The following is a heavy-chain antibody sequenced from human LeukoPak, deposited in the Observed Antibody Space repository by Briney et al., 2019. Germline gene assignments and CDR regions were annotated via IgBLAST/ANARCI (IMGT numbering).Heavy chain of an antibody. V-gene: IGHV4-59*01. CDR1: CGSISSYY. Sequence: SETLSLTCTVSCGSISSYYWSWIGQPPGKGLEWIGYIYYSGSTNYNPSLKSRVTISVDTSKNQFSLKLSSVTAADTAVYYCAREGRGAVAGTFDYWGQGTLVTVSS. D-gene: IGHD6-19*01. CDR2: IYYSGST. J-gene: IGHJ4*02. CDR3: AREGRGAVAGTFDY.